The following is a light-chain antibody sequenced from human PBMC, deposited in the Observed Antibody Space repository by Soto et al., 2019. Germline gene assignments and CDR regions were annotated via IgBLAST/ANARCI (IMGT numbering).Light chain of an antibody. CDR1: SSEVGGYDY. CDR2: DVT. CDR3: CSYAGSYSYV. V-gene: IGLV2-11*01. Sequence: QSVLTQPRSVSGSPGQSVTISCTGTSSEVGGYDYVSWFQQHPGEAPKLMLYDVTKRPTGVPDRFSGSKSGNTASLTISGLQAEDEADYYCCSYAGSYSYVFGSGTKVTVL. J-gene: IGLJ1*01.